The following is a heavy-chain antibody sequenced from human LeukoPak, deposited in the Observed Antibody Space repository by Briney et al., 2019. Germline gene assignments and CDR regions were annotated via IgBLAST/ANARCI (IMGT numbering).Heavy chain of an antibody. CDR3: ARGPRGWYVDY. CDR1: RFTFSTYS. D-gene: IGHD6-19*01. Sequence: PGGSLRLSCAASRFTFSTYSMNWVRQAPGKGLEWVSYISSSSSTIYYADSVKGRFTISRDNAKNSLYLQMNSLRAEDTAVYYCARGPRGWYVDYWGQGTLVTVSS. CDR2: ISSSSSTI. V-gene: IGHV3-48*01. J-gene: IGHJ4*02.